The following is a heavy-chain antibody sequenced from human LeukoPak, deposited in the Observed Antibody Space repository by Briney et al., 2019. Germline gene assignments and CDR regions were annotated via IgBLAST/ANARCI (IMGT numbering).Heavy chain of an antibody. D-gene: IGHD5/OR15-5a*01. CDR2: IKSKTDGETT. J-gene: IGHJ6*02. CDR3: TTLRLALAYGVDV. Sequence: GGSLRLSCAASGFSFNNYAMVWVRQAPGQGLEWIGRIKSKTDGETTEYAAPVKGRFTISRDDSKNTLYLQMNSLKTEDTAVYYCTTLRLALAYGVDVWGQGTTVTVSS. V-gene: IGHV3-15*01. CDR1: GFSFNNYA.